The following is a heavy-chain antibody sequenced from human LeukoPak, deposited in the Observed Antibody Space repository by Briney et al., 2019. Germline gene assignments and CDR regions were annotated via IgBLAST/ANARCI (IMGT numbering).Heavy chain of an antibody. CDR1: GFSFSNYA. CDR3: VRGWAGSGFDP. V-gene: IGHV3-23*01. J-gene: IGHJ5*02. D-gene: IGHD5-24*01. Sequence: GGSLRLSCAASGFSFSNYAMAWVCQAPGKGLEWVSTINPSGGVTYYANSVKGRFTISRDNLKSTFFLQMNSLRAEDTALYYCVRGWAGSGFDPWGQGTLVTVSS. CDR2: INPSGGVT.